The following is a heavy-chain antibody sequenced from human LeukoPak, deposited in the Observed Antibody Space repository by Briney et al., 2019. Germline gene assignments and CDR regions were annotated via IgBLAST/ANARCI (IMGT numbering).Heavy chain of an antibody. V-gene: IGHV4-30-2*01. CDR3: ASGGYSYGFDY. CDR1: GVSISSGGYS. Sequence: SETLSLTCAVSGVSISSGGYSWSWLRQPPGKGLEWIGYIYHNGNTYYSPSLKSRVTISVDRSKNQLSLKLSSVTAADTAMYYCASGGYSYGFDYWGQGTLVTVSS. D-gene: IGHD5-18*01. CDR2: IYHNGNT. J-gene: IGHJ4*02.